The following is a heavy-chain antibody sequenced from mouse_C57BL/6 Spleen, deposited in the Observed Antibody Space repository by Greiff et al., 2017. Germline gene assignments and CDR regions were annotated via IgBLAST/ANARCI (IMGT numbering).Heavy chain of an antibody. Sequence: EVQRVESGGGLVQPGGSLKLSCAASGFTFSDYYMYWVRQTPEQRLEWVAYISNGGGSTSYPDPVKGRFTISRDNAKNTLYLQMSRQKSEYTAMDYCARPSYDGYYVYFDVWGTGTTVTVSS. CDR3: ARPSYDGYYVYFDV. J-gene: IGHJ1*03. V-gene: IGHV5-12*01. CDR1: GFTFSDYY. CDR2: ISNGGGST. D-gene: IGHD2-3*01.